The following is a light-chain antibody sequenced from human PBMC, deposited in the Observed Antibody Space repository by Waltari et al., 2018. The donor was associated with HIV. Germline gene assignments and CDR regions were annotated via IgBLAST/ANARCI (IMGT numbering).Light chain of an antibody. Sequence: DIQMTQSPSSLSASVGDRVTITCRASRSVDRYLNWYQQKPGKAPKLLIHDASSLQGGFPARFSGSGSGTEFTLTMSSLQPEDFATDFCQQSYTTPTFGQGTKVEIK. J-gene: IGKJ1*01. CDR1: RSVDRY. CDR3: QQSYTTPT. CDR2: DAS. V-gene: IGKV1-39*01.